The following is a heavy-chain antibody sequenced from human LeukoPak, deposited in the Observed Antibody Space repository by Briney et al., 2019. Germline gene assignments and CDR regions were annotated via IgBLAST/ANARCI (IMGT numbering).Heavy chain of an antibody. D-gene: IGHD4-11*01. Sequence: GEPLKISCKGSGYSFTTYWIGWVRQMPGKGLEWMGIIYPDDFDTRYSPSFQGQVTISADKSISTAYLQWSSLKASDTAMYYCARWQTTVNTLDYWGQGTLVTVSS. CDR3: ARWQTTVNTLDY. V-gene: IGHV5-51*01. CDR1: GYSFTTYW. J-gene: IGHJ4*02. CDR2: IYPDDFDT.